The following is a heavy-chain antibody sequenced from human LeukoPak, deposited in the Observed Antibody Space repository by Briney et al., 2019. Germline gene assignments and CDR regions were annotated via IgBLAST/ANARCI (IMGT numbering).Heavy chain of an antibody. CDR3: AKRHYDFWSGYQNQMYYFDY. D-gene: IGHD3-3*01. J-gene: IGHJ4*02. Sequence: GGSLRLSCAASGFTFSIYAMSWVRQAPGKGLEWVSAMSGSGGSTYYADSVKGRFTISRDNSKNTLYLQMNSLRAEDTAVYYCAKRHYDFWSGYQNQMYYFDYWGQGTLVTVSS. CDR1: GFTFSIYA. CDR2: MSGSGGST. V-gene: IGHV3-23*01.